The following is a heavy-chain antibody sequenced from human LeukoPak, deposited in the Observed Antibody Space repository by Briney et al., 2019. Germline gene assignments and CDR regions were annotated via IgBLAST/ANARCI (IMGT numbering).Heavy chain of an antibody. V-gene: IGHV3-53*01. CDR2: IYSGGST. J-gene: IGHJ4*02. D-gene: IGHD4-17*01. CDR3: ARVGNYGDFDF. Sequence: GGSLRLSCAASGFTVSSSHMSWVRQAPGKGLEWVSVIYSGGSTYYAGSVKGRFTISRDNPKNTLYLQMNSLRAEDTAVYHCARVGNYGDFDFWGQGTLVTVSS. CDR1: GFTVSSSH.